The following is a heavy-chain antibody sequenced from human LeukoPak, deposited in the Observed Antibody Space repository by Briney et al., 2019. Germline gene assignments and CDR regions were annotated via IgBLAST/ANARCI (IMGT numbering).Heavy chain of an antibody. V-gene: IGHV1-69*13. CDR3: ATSYRSGGWSPGAFDI. CDR1: GGTFSSYA. D-gene: IGHD6-19*01. CDR2: IIPIFGTA. Sequence: SVKVSCKASGGTFSSYAISWVRQAPGQGLEWMGGIIPIFGTANYAQKFQGRVTITADESTSTAYMELSSLRSEDTAVYYCATSYRSGGWSPGAFDIWGQGTMVTVSS. J-gene: IGHJ3*02.